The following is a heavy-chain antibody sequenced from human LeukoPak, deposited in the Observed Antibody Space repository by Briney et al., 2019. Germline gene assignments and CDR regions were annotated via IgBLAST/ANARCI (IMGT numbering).Heavy chain of an antibody. J-gene: IGHJ4*02. D-gene: IGHD3-3*01. CDR3: ARGLYHNSNFWGY. CDR2: ISGSGGST. CDR1: EFTFSSYA. Sequence: GGSLRLSCAASEFTFSSYAMSWVRQAPGKGLEWVSGISGSGGSTYYADSVKGRFTVSRDNSKNTLFLQMSSLRVEDTAVYYCARGLYHNSNFWGYWGQGALATVSS. V-gene: IGHV3-23*01.